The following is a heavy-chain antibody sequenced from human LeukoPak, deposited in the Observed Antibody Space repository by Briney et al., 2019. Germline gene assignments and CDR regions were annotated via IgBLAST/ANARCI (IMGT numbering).Heavy chain of an antibody. Sequence: PSETLSLTCAVYGGSFSGYYWSWIRQPPGKGLEWIGEINHSGSTNYNPSLKSRVTISVDTSKNQFSLKLSSVTAADTAVYYCARYGDYAAYWYFDLWGRGTLVTVSS. J-gene: IGHJ2*01. V-gene: IGHV4-34*01. D-gene: IGHD4-17*01. CDR1: GGSFSGYY. CDR2: INHSGST. CDR3: ARYGDYAAYWYFDL.